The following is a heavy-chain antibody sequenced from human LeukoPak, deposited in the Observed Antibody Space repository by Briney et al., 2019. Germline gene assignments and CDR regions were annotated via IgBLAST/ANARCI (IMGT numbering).Heavy chain of an antibody. J-gene: IGHJ4*02. CDR1: GFSFSTYS. D-gene: IGHD3-10*01. Sequence: PGGSLRLSCVASGFSFSTYSMNWVRQAPGKGLEWVSAISSASSYIYYADSVKGRFTVSRDNAKNSLYLQMNSLRAEDTAVYYCARGINLIRGVTDYWGQGTLVTVSS. CDR3: ARGINLIRGVTDY. V-gene: IGHV3-21*01. CDR2: ISSASSYI.